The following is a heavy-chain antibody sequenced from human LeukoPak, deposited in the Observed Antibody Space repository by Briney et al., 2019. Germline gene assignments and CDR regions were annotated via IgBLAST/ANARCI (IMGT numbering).Heavy chain of an antibody. CDR2: VFHSGNT. V-gene: IGHV4-39*07. D-gene: IGHD2/OR15-2a*01. CDR3: ARDANRGSFDY. Sequence: SETLSLTCTVSDGSITNTAYYWGWIRQPPGEGLEWIGSVFHSGNTYYNPSLNSRVTISIDTSKNQFSLKLRSVTAADTAVYYCARDANRGSFDYWGQGTLVTVSS. CDR1: DGSITNTAYY. J-gene: IGHJ4*02.